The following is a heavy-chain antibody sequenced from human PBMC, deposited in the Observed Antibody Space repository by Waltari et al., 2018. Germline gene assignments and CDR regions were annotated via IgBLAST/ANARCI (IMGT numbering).Heavy chain of an antibody. J-gene: IGHJ4*02. CDR1: GYSFTSYW. CDR2: IYPGDSDT. Sequence: EVQLVQSGAEVKKPGESLKISCKGSGYSFTSYWTGWVRQMPGKGLEWMGIIYPGDSDTRYSPSFQGQVTISADKSISTAYLQWSSLKASDTAMYYCARRSYYYDSSGYYYPFDYWGQGTLVTVSS. CDR3: ARRSYYYDSSGYYYPFDY. D-gene: IGHD3-22*01. V-gene: IGHV5-51*01.